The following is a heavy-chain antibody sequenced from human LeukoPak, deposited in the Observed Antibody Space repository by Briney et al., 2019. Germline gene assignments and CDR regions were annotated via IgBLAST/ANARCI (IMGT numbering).Heavy chain of an antibody. CDR3: ARDRSWLRRYSGYDSPRDYYMDV. Sequence: GGSLRLSCAASGFTFSSYSMNWVRQAPGKGLEWVSYISSSGSTIYYADSVKGRFTISRDNAKNSLYLQMNSLRAEDTAVYYCARDRSWLRRYSGYDSPRDYYMDVWGKGTTVTVSS. CDR2: ISSSGSTI. D-gene: IGHD5-12*01. CDR1: GFTFSSYS. V-gene: IGHV3-48*04. J-gene: IGHJ6*03.